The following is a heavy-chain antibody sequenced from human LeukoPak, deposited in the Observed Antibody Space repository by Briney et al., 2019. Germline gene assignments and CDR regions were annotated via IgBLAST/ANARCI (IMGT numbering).Heavy chain of an antibody. J-gene: IGHJ4*02. CDR2: IYHSGST. D-gene: IGHD6-13*01. CDR1: GGSISSGGYS. Sequence: SETLSLTCAVSGGSISSGGYSWSWIRQPPGKGLEWIGYIYHSGSTYYNPSLKSRVTISVDRSKNQFSLKLSSVTAAETAVYFCARDGYSSSWYGVTIFDYWGQGTLVTVSS. V-gene: IGHV4-30-2*01. CDR3: ARDGYSSSWYGVTIFDY.